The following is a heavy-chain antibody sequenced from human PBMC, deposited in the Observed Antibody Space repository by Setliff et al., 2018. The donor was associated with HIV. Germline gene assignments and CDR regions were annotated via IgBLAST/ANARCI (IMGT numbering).Heavy chain of an antibody. Sequence: SVKVSCKTSGYTFAKYTIHWVRQAPGQSLEWMGWINGGSGNTKYSQEFQGRVTITRDTTASTDFMELSSLRSEDMAVYYCARGGSCTNGVCFLKAFDIWGQGTMVTVSS. CDR1: GYTFAKYT. D-gene: IGHD2-8*01. V-gene: IGHV1-3*03. J-gene: IGHJ3*02. CDR3: ARGGSCTNGVCFLKAFDI. CDR2: INGGSGNT.